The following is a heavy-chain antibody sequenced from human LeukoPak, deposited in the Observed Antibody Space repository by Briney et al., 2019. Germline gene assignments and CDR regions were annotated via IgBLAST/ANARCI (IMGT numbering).Heavy chain of an antibody. Sequence: GASVKVSCKASGYTFTGYYMHRVRQAPGQGLEWMGWINPNSGGTNYAQKFQGRVTMTRDTSISTAYMELSRLRSDDTAVYYCARVDYDSSGYSHRDYFDYWGQGTLVTVSS. CDR1: GYTFTGYY. CDR2: INPNSGGT. CDR3: ARVDYDSSGYSHRDYFDY. J-gene: IGHJ4*02. V-gene: IGHV1-2*02. D-gene: IGHD3-22*01.